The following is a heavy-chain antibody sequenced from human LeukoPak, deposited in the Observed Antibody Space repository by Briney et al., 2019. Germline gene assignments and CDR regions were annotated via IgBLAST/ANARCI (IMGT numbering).Heavy chain of an antibody. CDR1: GAAFSKYG. V-gene: IGHV3-23*01. J-gene: IGHJ4*02. CDR3: ATEGFYF. Sequence: PGGSLRLSCAASGAAFSKYGMKWVRQAAGAGLEYISGISRSGDTTHYADSVKGRFTISRDNVKNTLYLQMNSLRAEDTALYYCATEGFYFWGPGTQVTVSS. CDR2: ISRSGDTT.